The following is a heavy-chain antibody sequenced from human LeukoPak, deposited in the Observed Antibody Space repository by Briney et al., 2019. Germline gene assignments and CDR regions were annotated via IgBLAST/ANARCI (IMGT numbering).Heavy chain of an antibody. CDR3: SRESGAFCPFGY. CDR1: GGSVINTNW. D-gene: IGHD1-26*01. V-gene: IGHV4-4*02. Sequence: PSGTLSLTCGVSGGSVINTNWWTWVRQPPGKGLEWIGEVHLDGRTNYNPSLESRLTMSVDVSENQVSLKLTSVTAADTAIYYCSRESGAFCPFGYWGQGTLV. CDR2: VHLDGRT. J-gene: IGHJ4*02.